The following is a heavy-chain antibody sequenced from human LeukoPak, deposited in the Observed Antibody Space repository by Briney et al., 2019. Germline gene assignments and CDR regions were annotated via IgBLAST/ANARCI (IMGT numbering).Heavy chain of an antibody. CDR3: ASTRPPLGDSYGFGS. CDR2: ICTSGST. CDR1: VGSISSGSEY. V-gene: IGHV4-61*02. Sequence: TLSLTCTVWVGSISSGSEYGSWGRQPAGKGLEWIWRICTSGSTNYNPSLKGRVTISVYTAKNEFSLKLSSVTAADTAVYYCASTRPPLGDSYGFGSWGPGPLVTLPS. D-gene: IGHD5-18*01. J-gene: IGHJ4*02.